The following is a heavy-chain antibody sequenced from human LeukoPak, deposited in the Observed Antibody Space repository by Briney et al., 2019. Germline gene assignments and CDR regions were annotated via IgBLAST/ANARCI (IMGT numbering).Heavy chain of an antibody. CDR2: INWNGGIT. V-gene: IGHV3-20*04. CDR3: ARDFVGYCSGGSCYHLAFDI. CDR1: GYPFDDYR. D-gene: IGHD2-15*01. J-gene: IGHJ3*02. Sequence: PGGSLRLSCAASGYPFDDYRMRWAPQAPGKALEWVSGINWNGGITGYADSVKGRFTISRDNAKDSLYLQMNSLRAEDTALYYCARDFVGYCSGGSCYHLAFDIWGQGTMVTVSS.